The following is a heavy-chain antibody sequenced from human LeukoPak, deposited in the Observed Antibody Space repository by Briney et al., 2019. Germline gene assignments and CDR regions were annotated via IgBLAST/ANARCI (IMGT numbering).Heavy chain of an antibody. CDR3: AKDSGSYPYYYYYMDV. Sequence: AGGSLRLSCAGSGFTFSSYSMNWVRQAPGKGLEWVSSISSSSSYIYYADSVKGRFTISRDNAKNSLFLQMNSLRAEDTAVYYCAKDSGSYPYYYYYMDVWGKGTTVTVSS. CDR1: GFTFSSYS. V-gene: IGHV3-21*04. D-gene: IGHD1-26*01. J-gene: IGHJ6*03. CDR2: ISSSSSYI.